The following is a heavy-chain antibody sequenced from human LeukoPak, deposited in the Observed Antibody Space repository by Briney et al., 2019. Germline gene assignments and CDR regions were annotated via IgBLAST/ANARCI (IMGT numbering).Heavy chain of an antibody. D-gene: IGHD2-15*01. CDR1: GYSFTSYW. CDR3: ARHLVAPHHAFDI. CDR2: IYPGDSDT. V-gene: IGHV5-51*01. J-gene: IGHJ3*02. Sequence: PGESLKISCKGSGYSFTSYWIGWVRQMPGKGLEWMGIIYPGDSDTRYSPSFQGQVTISADKSISTAYLQWSSLKASDTAMYYCARHLVAPHHAFDIWGQGTMVTVSS.